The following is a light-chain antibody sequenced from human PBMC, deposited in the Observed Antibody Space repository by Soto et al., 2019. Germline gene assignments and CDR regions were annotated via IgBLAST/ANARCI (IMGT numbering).Light chain of an antibody. J-gene: IGKJ1*01. V-gene: IGKV3-15*01. CDR2: RAS. CDR1: QSVSGN. CDR3: QQYNNWPKM. Sequence: EIVMTQSPATLSVSPMERATLSFRASQSVSGNLAWYQQKPGQAPRLLIYRASTRATGIPARFSGSGSGTEFTLTISSLQSEDFAVYYCQQYNNWPKMFGQGTKVDIK.